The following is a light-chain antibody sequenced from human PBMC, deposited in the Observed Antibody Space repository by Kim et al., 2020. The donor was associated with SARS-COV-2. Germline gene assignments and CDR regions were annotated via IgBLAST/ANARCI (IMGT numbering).Light chain of an antibody. CDR3: QQSFRTLYT. CDR2: SAY. J-gene: IGKJ2*01. V-gene: IGKV1-39*01. Sequence: DIQMTQSPSSLSASVGDRVTINCRASQNITSYLNWYQQKLGKAPNLLIYSAYTLESGVPSRFSGRGSGTDFTLTISCLQPEDFATYWCQQSFRTLYTFGQGTKLEI. CDR1: QNITSY.